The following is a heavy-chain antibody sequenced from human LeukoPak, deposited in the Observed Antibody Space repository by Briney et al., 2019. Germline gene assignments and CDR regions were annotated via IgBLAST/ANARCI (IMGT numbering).Heavy chain of an antibody. CDR2: IYYSGST. J-gene: IGHJ6*02. CDR1: GGSISSGDYY. V-gene: IGHV4-30-4*01. D-gene: IGHD1-14*01. Sequence: SETLSLTCTVSGGSISSGDYYWSWIRQPPGKGLEWIGYIYYSGSTYYNPSLKSRVTISVDTSKNQFSLKLSSVTAADTAVYYCARTGGLTYYYYGMDVWGQGATVTVSS. CDR3: ARTGGLTYYYYGMDV.